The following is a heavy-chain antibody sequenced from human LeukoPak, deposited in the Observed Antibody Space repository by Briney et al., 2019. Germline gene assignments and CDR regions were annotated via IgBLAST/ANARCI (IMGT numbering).Heavy chain of an antibody. V-gene: IGHV1-69-2*01. Sequence: ASVKVSCKVSEYTFTDYYMHWVQQAPGKGLEWMGLVDPEDGEVTYAERFQGRVTITADTSTDTAYMELSSLRSEDTAVYYCATLTTMTPNMGYWGQGTLVTVSS. CDR3: ATLTTMTPNMGY. CDR1: EYTFTDYY. D-gene: IGHD4-17*01. CDR2: VDPEDGEV. J-gene: IGHJ4*02.